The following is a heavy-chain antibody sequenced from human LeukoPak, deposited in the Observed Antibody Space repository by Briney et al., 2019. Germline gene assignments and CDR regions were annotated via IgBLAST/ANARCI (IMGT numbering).Heavy chain of an antibody. CDR3: DPHDSSSPF. J-gene: IGHJ4*02. Sequence: GGSLRLSCAASGFTFSSYAMHWVRQAPGKGLEWVAFISSDGSNKYYADSVKDRFTISRDNSKNTLYLQMNSLRDEDTVVYYCDPHDSSSPFWGQGTLVTVSS. V-gene: IGHV3-30-3*01. CDR1: GFTFSSYA. D-gene: IGHD6-6*01. CDR2: ISSDGSNK.